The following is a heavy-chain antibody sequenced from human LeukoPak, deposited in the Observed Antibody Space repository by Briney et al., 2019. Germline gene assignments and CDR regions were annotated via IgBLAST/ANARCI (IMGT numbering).Heavy chain of an antibody. Sequence: SETLSLTCTVSGGSISSGGYYWSWIRQHPGKGLEWIGYIYYSGSTYYNPSLKSRVTISVDTSKNQFSLKLSSVTAADTAVYYCARPRGEYSSSWYNAFDIWGQGTMVTVSS. CDR2: IYYSGST. D-gene: IGHD6-13*01. CDR1: GGSISSGGYY. V-gene: IGHV4-31*03. CDR3: ARPRGEYSSSWYNAFDI. J-gene: IGHJ3*02.